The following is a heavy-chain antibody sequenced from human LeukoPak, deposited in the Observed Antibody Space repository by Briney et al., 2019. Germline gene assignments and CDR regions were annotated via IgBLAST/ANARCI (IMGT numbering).Heavy chain of an antibody. Sequence: QAGGSLRLSCAASGFTFSGYGMHWVRQAPAKGLEWVAVIWYDGSNKYYADSVKGRFTISRDNSKNTLYLQMNSLRAEDTAVYYCARDDSSGYYFGPFDYWGQGTLVTVSS. D-gene: IGHD3-22*01. CDR2: IWYDGSNK. CDR1: GFTFSGYG. J-gene: IGHJ4*02. CDR3: ARDDSSGYYFGPFDY. V-gene: IGHV3-33*01.